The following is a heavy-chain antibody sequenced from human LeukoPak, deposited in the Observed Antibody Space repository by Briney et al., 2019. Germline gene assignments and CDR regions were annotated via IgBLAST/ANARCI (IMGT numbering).Heavy chain of an antibody. CDR3: ATEGARGAADGYYGTDV. V-gene: IGHV1-8*01. CDR1: GYTFTSYD. J-gene: IGHJ6*02. CDR2: MNPNSGNT. D-gene: IGHD3-10*01. Sequence: ASVKVSCKASGYTFTSYDINWVRQATGQGLEWMGWMNPNSGNTGYAQKFQGRVTMTRNTSISTAYMELSSLRSEDTAVYYCATEGARGAADGYYGTDVWGQGTTVTVSS.